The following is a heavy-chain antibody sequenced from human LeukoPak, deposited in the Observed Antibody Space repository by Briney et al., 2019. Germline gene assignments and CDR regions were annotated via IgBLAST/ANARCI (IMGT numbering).Heavy chain of an antibody. V-gene: IGHV3-9*01. CDR2: ISWNSGSI. CDR1: GFTFDDYD. J-gene: IGHJ4*02. Sequence: GGSLRLSCAASGFTFDDYDMHWVRQAPGKGLEWVSGISWNSGSIGYADSVKGRFTISRDNAKNSLYLQMNSLRAEDTALYYCAKGITGYSSSCLSNWGQGTLVTVSS. D-gene: IGHD6-13*01. CDR3: AKGITGYSSSCLSN.